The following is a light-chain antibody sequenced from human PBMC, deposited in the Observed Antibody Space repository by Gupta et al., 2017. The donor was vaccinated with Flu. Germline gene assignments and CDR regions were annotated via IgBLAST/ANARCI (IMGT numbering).Light chain of an antibody. CDR3: RQEYDWHPAYT. V-gene: IGKV3-15*01. CDR1: ESIEKN. Sequence: TLSVSPGERVTLSCRAMESIEKNLAWYQKKGGQGPRLLLYGASSRAKEIIPRFSGSGDGTDGNLTISSRQSEDFEAYYCRQEYDWHPAYTFGQGTKLQIK. CDR2: GAS. J-gene: IGKJ2*01.